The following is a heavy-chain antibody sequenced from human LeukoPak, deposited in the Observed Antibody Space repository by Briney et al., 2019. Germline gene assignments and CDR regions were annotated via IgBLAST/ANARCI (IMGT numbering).Heavy chain of an antibody. D-gene: IGHD3-10*01. CDR2: VSWNSGNI. CDR1: GFTFEEYA. Sequence: GGSLRLSCEASGFTFEEYAMHWVRQPPGKGLEWVAGVSWNSGNINYADSVKGRFTSSRDNAKNSLYLQMNSLRPEDAALYYCGRGYFGSGSSSGPIDYWGQGTLVTVSS. V-gene: IGHV3-9*01. J-gene: IGHJ4*02. CDR3: GRGYFGSGSSSGPIDY.